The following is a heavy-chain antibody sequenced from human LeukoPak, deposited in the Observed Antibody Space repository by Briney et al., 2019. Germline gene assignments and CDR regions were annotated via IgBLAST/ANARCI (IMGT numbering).Heavy chain of an antibody. CDR3: ARGIHYYDSSGSYYYFDY. CDR2: INHSGST. J-gene: IGHJ4*02. Sequence: SETLSLTCTVSGGSISSYYWSWIRQPPEKGLEWIGEINHSGSTNYNPSLKSRVTISVDTSKNQFSLKLSSVTAADTAVYYCARGIHYYDSSGSYYYFDYWGQGTLVTVSS. D-gene: IGHD3-22*01. V-gene: IGHV4-34*01. CDR1: GGSISSYY.